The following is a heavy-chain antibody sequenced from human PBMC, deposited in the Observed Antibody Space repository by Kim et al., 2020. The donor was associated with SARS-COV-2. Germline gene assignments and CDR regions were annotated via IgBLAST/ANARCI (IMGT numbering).Heavy chain of an antibody. CDR1: GFTFSSYG. D-gene: IGHD2-2*01. CDR3: AKDQLLEYGMDV. Sequence: GGSLRLSCAASGFTFSSYGMHRVRQAPGKGLEWVAVIWYDGSNKYYADSVKGRFTISRDNSKNTLYLQMNSLRAEDTAVYYCAKDQLLEYGMDVWGQGTTVTVSS. CDR2: IWYDGSNK. J-gene: IGHJ6*02. V-gene: IGHV3-33*06.